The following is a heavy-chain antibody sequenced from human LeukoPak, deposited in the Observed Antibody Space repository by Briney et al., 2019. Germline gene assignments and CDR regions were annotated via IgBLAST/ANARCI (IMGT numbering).Heavy chain of an antibody. D-gene: IGHD3-22*01. CDR3: ASNRYYYDSSGYFY. J-gene: IGHJ4*02. CDR2: ISGSGGST. V-gene: IGHV3-23*01. Sequence: QTGRSLRLSCAASGFTFSSHAMSWVRQAPGKGLEWVSAISGSGGSTYYADSVKGRFTISRDNSKNTLYLQMNSLRAEDTAVYYCASNRYYYDSSGYFYWGQGTLVTVSS. CDR1: GFTFSSHA.